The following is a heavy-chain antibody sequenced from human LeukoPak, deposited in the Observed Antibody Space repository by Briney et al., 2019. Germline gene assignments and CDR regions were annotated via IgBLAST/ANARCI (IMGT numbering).Heavy chain of an antibody. Sequence: GRSLRLSCAASGFTFSSYGMHWVRQAPGKGLEWVAVISYDGSNKYYADSVKGRFTISRDNSKNTLYLQMNSLRAEDTAVYYCATDHLQNYYAYFDYWGQGTLVTVSS. CDR2: ISYDGSNK. V-gene: IGHV3-30*03. D-gene: IGHD3-10*01. J-gene: IGHJ4*02. CDR3: ATDHLQNYYAYFDY. CDR1: GFTFSSYG.